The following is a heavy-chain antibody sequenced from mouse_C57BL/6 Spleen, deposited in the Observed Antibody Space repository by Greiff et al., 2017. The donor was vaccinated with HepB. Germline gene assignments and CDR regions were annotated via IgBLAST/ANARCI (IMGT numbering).Heavy chain of an antibody. J-gene: IGHJ4*01. CDR3: ARLRFQYYYAMDY. V-gene: IGHV1-55*01. Sequence: VQLQQPGAELVKPGASVKMSCKASGYTFTSYWITWVKQRPGQGLEWIGDIYPGSGSTNYNEKFKSKATLTVDTSSSTAYMQLSSLTSEDSAVYYCARLRFQYYYAMDYWGQGTSVTVSS. CDR2: IYPGSGST. CDR1: GYTFTSYW.